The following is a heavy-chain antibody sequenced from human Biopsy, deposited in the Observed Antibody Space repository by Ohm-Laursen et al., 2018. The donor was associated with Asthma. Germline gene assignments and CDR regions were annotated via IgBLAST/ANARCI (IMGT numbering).Heavy chain of an antibody. CDR1: GFTFGDYW. CDR2: IKHDGSEN. D-gene: IGHD3-3*02. Sequence: SLRLSCTASGFTFGDYWMSWVRQVPGRGLEWVVNIKHDGSENNHVDSLKGRFTISRDNAKNSLYLQMNSLRAEDTAVYYCARTFHFWSPYHAEHYQLWGQGTLVTVSS. CDR3: ARTFHFWSPYHAEHYQL. J-gene: IGHJ1*01. V-gene: IGHV3-7*01.